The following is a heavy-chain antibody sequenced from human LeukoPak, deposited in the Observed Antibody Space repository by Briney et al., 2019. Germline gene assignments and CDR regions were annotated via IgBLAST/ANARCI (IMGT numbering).Heavy chain of an antibody. CDR2: IIPIFGTA. CDR1: GGTFSSYA. D-gene: IGHD2-15*01. V-gene: IGHV1-69*13. J-gene: IGHJ6*02. Sequence: GASVKVSCKASGGTFSSYAISWVRPAPGQGLEWMGGIIPIFGTANYAQKFQGRVTITADESTSTAYMELSSLRSEDTAVYYCAQAKAIERCSGGSCYPGGIYYGMDVWGQGTTVTVSS. CDR3: AQAKAIERCSGGSCYPGGIYYGMDV.